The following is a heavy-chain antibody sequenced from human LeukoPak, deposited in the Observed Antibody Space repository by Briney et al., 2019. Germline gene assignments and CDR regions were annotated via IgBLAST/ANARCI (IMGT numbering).Heavy chain of an antibody. CDR2: IIPILGIA. Sequence: SVKVSCKASGGTFSSYAISWVRRAPGQGLEWMGRIIPILGIANYAQKFQGRVTITADKSTSTAYMELSSLRSEDTAVYYCAITYYYDSSGYSPVDYWGQGTLVTVSS. J-gene: IGHJ4*02. D-gene: IGHD3-22*01. CDR3: AITYYYDSSGYSPVDY. CDR1: GGTFSSYA. V-gene: IGHV1-69*04.